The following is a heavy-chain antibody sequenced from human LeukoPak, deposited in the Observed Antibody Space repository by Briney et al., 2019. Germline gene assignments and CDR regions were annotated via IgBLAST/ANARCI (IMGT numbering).Heavy chain of an antibody. CDR1: GGSISSYY. V-gene: IGHV4-59*01. D-gene: IGHD6-6*01. J-gene: IGHJ3*02. CDR2: IYYSGST. Sequence: PSETLSLTCTVSGGSISSYYWSWIRQPPGKGLEWIGYIYYSGSTNYNPSLKSRVTISVDTSKNQFSLKVSSVTAADTAVYYCARGLSSSDAFDIWGQGTMVTVSS. CDR3: ARGLSSSDAFDI.